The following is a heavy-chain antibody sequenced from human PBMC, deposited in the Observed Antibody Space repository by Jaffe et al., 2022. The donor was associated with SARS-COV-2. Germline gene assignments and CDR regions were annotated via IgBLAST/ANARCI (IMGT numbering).Heavy chain of an antibody. CDR2: IWYDGSNK. J-gene: IGHJ6*02. Sequence: QVQLVESGGGVVQPGRSLRLSCAASGFTFSSYGMHWVRQAPGKGLEWVAVIWYDGSNKYYADSVKGRFTISRDNSKNTLYLQMNSLRAEDTAVYYCARDTLRAAAGTGHYYYGMDVWGQGTTVTVSS. CDR3: ARDTLRAAAGTGHYYYGMDV. D-gene: IGHD6-13*01. CDR1: GFTFSSYG. V-gene: IGHV3-33*01.